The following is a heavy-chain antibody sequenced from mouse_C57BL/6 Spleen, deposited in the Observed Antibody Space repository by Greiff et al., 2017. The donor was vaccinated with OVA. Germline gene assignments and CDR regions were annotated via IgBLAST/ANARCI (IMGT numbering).Heavy chain of an antibody. CDR2: ISYDGSN. CDR1: GYSITSGYY. CDR3: ASTPITTGFAY. D-gene: IGHD1-1*01. J-gene: IGHJ3*01. V-gene: IGHV3-6*01. Sequence: EVQLVESGPGLVKPSQSLSLTCSVTGYSITSGYYWNWIRQFPGNKLEWVGYISYDGSNNYNPSLKNRISITRDTSKNQFFLKLNSVTTEDTATYYCASTPITTGFAYWGQGTLVTVSA.